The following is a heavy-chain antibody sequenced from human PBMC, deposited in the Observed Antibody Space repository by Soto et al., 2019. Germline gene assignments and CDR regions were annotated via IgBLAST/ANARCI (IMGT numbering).Heavy chain of an antibody. CDR1: GFTFSNYA. CDR2: ISGGGGST. V-gene: IGHV3-23*01. D-gene: IGHD3-22*01. J-gene: IGHJ4*02. CDR3: AKGSVVNGNYYFDY. Sequence: EVQLLESGGGLVQPGGSLRLSCAAAGFTFSNYAMSWVRQAPGKGLDWVSAISGGGGSTYYADSVEGRFTISRDNSKNTLFLQMNSLRAEDTAVYYCAKGSVVNGNYYFDYWGQGTLVTVSS.